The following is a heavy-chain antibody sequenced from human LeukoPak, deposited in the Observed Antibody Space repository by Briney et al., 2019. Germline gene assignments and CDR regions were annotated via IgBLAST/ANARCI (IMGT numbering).Heavy chain of an antibody. CDR3: ARTSRHFYGSGSNLTPWPADMDV. D-gene: IGHD3-10*01. Sequence: SETLSLTCTVSGGSISSYYWTWIRQPPGKGLEWIGYIYYSGSTHYNPSLNSRVTISMDTSKNHFSLKLSSVTAADTAIYYCARTSRHFYGSGSNLTPWPADMDVWGQGTKVTVSS. J-gene: IGHJ6*02. CDR1: GGSISSYY. V-gene: IGHV4-59*01. CDR2: IYYSGST.